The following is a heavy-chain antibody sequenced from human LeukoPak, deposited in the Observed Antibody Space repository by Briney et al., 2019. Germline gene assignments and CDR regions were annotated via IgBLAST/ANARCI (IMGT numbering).Heavy chain of an antibody. CDR2: VYYTGST. D-gene: IGHD3-16*01. J-gene: IGHJ3*02. Sequence: PSETLSLTCTVSGGSISSNYWSWVRQPPGKGLEWVGYVYYTGSTHYNPSLKSRVTISVDTSKNQFSLRLSSVTAADTAVYYCARSSWGYAFDIWGQGTTLTVSS. CDR1: GGSISSNY. V-gene: IGHV4-59*01. CDR3: ARSSWGYAFDI.